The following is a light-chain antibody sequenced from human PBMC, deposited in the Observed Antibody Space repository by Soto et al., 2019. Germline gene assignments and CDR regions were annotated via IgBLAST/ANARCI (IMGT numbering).Light chain of an antibody. CDR3: SSYTSSAPVL. V-gene: IGLV2-14*01. CDR2: DVS. CDR1: SSDVGGYDY. Sequence: QSVLTQPASVSGSPGQSITISCTGTSSDVGGYDYVSWYQQHPGKVPKLMIHDVSNRPSGVSSRFSGSKSGNTASLTISGLQAEDEADYYCSSYTSSAPVLFGGGTKLTVL. J-gene: IGLJ2*01.